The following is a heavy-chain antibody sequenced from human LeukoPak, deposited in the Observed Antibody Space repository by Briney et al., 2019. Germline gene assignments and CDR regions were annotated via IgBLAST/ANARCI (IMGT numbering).Heavy chain of an antibody. CDR3: ARESLGSGWSPYYFDY. D-gene: IGHD6-19*01. Sequence: SETLSLTCTVCGGSISSYYWSWIRQPAGKGLEWIGRIYTSGSTNYNPSLKSRVTMSVDTSKNQFSLKLSSVTAADTAVYYCARESLGSGWSPYYFDYWGQGTLVTVSS. J-gene: IGHJ4*02. V-gene: IGHV4-4*07. CDR1: GGSISSYY. CDR2: IYTSGST.